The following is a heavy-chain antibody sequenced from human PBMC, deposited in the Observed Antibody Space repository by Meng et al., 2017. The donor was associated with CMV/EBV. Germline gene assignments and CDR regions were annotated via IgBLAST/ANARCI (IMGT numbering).Heavy chain of an antibody. CDR3: ARYSNKRTPFEPRYYFDY. CDR1: GFTFGDYA. J-gene: IGHJ4*02. Sequence: GGSLRLSCTASGFTFGDYAMSWVRQAPGKGLEWVANIKQDGSEKYYVDSVKGRFTISRDNAKNSLYLQMNSLRAEDTAVYYCARYSNKRTPFEPRYYFDYWGQGTLVTVSS. D-gene: IGHD2-21*01. V-gene: IGHV3-7*01. CDR2: IKQDGSEK.